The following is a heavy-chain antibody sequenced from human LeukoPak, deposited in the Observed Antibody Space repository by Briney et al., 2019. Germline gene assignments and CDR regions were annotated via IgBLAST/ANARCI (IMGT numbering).Heavy chain of an antibody. Sequence: GGSLRLSCAASGFTFSNSWMHWVRQAPGKGLEWVSRISTYGRGTNYADSVQGRFTISRDNAKNTLYLQMNSLRAEDTAVYYCARGGDSYYAFDIWGQGTMVTVSS. V-gene: IGHV3-74*01. CDR3: ARGGDSYYAFDI. D-gene: IGHD1-26*01. J-gene: IGHJ3*02. CDR1: GFTFSNSW. CDR2: ISTYGRGT.